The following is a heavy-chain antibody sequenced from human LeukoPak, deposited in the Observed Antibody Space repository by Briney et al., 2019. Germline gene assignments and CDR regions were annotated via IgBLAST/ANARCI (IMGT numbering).Heavy chain of an antibody. V-gene: IGHV3-30*03. CDR3: ARGEIAYCGGDCSYYFDY. D-gene: IGHD2-21*02. CDR1: GFTFSSYG. J-gene: IGHJ4*02. CDR2: ISYDGSNK. Sequence: GGSLRLSCAASGFTFSSYGMHWVRQAPGKGLEWVAVISYDGSNKYYADSVKGRFTISRDNSKNTLYLQMNSLRAEDTAVYYCARGEIAYCGGDCSYYFDYWGQGTLVTVSS.